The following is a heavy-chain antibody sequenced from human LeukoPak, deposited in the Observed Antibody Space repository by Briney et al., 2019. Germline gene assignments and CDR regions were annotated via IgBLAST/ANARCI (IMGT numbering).Heavy chain of an antibody. D-gene: IGHD1-26*01. CDR1: GFIFDAHD. V-gene: IGHV3-30*02. J-gene: IGHJ4*02. Sequence: GGSLRLSCGASGFIFDAHDMHWVRQAPGKGLDWVAFVRYDGSQKYYADSVKGRFTLSRDNSKNTLYLQMNSLRAEDTAVFYCAKGGARLHSYYFDYWGQGTLVTVSS. CDR3: AKGGARLHSYYFDY. CDR2: VRYDGSQK.